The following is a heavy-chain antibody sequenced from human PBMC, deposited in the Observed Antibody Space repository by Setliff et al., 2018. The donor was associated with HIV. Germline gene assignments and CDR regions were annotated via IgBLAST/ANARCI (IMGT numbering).Heavy chain of an antibody. Sequence: ASVKVSCKASGGSFSNYAFSWVRQAPGQGLEWMGWINLENFYTKYSQNFQGRVTITTETSATTAFMELSNLKSEDTAMYYCARSVVVYGGDSVPFDIWGPGTLVTVSS. V-gene: IGHV1-18*01. CDR2: INLENFYT. CDR1: GGSFSNYA. D-gene: IGHD2-21*02. CDR3: ARSVVVYGGDSVPFDI. J-gene: IGHJ3*02.